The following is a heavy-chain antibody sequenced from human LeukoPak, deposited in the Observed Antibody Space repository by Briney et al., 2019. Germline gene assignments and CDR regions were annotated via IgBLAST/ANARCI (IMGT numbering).Heavy chain of an antibody. CDR3: ARYVWGSYPTFEDY. Sequence: PSETLSLLCTVSGGSISSYYWSWIRQPPGKGLEWIGYISYSGSTNYYPSLKSRVTISVDTSKNQFSLKLSSVTAADTAVYYCARYVWGSYPTFEDYWGQGTLVTVSS. CDR1: GGSISSYY. J-gene: IGHJ4*02. V-gene: IGHV4-59*01. CDR2: ISYSGST. D-gene: IGHD3-16*02.